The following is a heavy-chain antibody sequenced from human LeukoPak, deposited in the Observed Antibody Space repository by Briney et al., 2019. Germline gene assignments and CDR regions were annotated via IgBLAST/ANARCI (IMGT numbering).Heavy chain of an antibody. CDR2: ISSSGSTI. CDR1: GFTFSYFS. V-gene: IGHV3-48*04. CDR3: ARAAYCSGGSCSYFDY. D-gene: IGHD2-15*01. J-gene: IGHJ4*02. Sequence: GGSLRLSCAASGFTFSYFSMNWVRQAPGKGLEWVSYISSSGSTIYYADSVKGRFTISRDNAKNSLYLQMNSLRAEDTAVYYCARAAYCSGGSCSYFDYWGQGTLVTVSS.